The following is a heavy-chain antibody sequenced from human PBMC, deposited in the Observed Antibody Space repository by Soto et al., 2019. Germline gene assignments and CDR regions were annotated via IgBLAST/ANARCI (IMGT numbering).Heavy chain of an antibody. D-gene: IGHD6-19*01. V-gene: IGHV3-23*01. Sequence: EVQLLESGGGLVQPGGSLRLSCAASGFTFSSYAMSWVRQAPGKGLEWVSTISSSGDSTYYADSVKGRFTISRDNSKNTLYLQMSSLRAEDTVVHYCAKEKGGLAVAATDYWGQGTLVTVSS. CDR3: AKEKGGLAVAATDY. J-gene: IGHJ4*02. CDR2: ISSSGDST. CDR1: GFTFSSYA.